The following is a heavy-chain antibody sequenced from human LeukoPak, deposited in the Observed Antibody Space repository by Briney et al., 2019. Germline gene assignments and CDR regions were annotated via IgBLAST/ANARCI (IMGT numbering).Heavy chain of an antibody. CDR3: ALMATTPPLYSSSWASYYYYMDV. D-gene: IGHD6-13*01. CDR1: GGTFSSYA. Sequence: SVKVSCKASGGTFSSYAISWVRQAPGQGLEWMGGIIPIFGTANYAQKFQGRVTITADESTSTAYMELSSLRSEDTAVYYCALMATTPPLYSSSWASYYYYMDVWGKGTTVTVSS. V-gene: IGHV1-69*13. J-gene: IGHJ6*03. CDR2: IIPIFGTA.